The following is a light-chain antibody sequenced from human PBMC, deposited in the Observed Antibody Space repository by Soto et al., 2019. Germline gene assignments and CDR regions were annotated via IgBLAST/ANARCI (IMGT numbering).Light chain of an antibody. Sequence: EIVMTQSPATLSVSPGERATLSCRASQSVSSNLAWYQQKRGQAPRLLIHGASTRAAGIPARFSGSGSGTEFTLTISNPQSEDFAVYYCQQYNNWPPRTFGQGTKVDIK. CDR3: QQYNNWPPRT. CDR2: GAS. V-gene: IGKV3D-15*01. J-gene: IGKJ1*01. CDR1: QSVSSN.